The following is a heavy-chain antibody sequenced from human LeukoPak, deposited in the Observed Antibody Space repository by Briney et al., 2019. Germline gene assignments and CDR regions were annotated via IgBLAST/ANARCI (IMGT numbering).Heavy chain of an antibody. CDR2: MSDSGGRT. CDR1: VITLNNYG. Sequence: PGGSLRLSCALSVITLNNYGMSGLRQSPGKGLEWVAGMSDSGGRTNYGDSVKGRYTISRDNPKNTLNLQMNSLRAEDTAVYFCAKRGVVTRVILVGFHKEAHYFDSWGQGALVTVSS. V-gene: IGHV3-23*01. J-gene: IGHJ4*02. D-gene: IGHD3-22*01. CDR3: AKRGVVTRVILVGFHKEAHYFDS.